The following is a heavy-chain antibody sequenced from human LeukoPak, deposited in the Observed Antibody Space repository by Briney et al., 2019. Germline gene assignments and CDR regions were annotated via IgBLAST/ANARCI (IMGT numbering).Heavy chain of an antibody. CDR2: ISGSGGST. V-gene: IGHV3-23*01. Sequence: GGSLRLSCAASGFTFSSYGMSWVRQAPGKGLEWVSAISGSGGSTYYADSVKGRFTISRDNSKNTLYLQMNSLRAEDTAVYYCAKDFVPYYYDSSGYYYVAANAEYFQHWGQGTLVTVSS. D-gene: IGHD3-22*01. J-gene: IGHJ1*01. CDR1: GFTFSSYG. CDR3: AKDFVPYYYDSSGYYYVAANAEYFQH.